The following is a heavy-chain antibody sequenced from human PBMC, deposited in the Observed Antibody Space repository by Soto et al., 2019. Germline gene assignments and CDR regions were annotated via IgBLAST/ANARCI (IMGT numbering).Heavy chain of an antibody. V-gene: IGHV1-46*01. CDR2: INPSGGST. CDR3: ARTDYGGIPRVPHNCFFGMDG. D-gene: IGHD4-17*01. Sequence: QVQLVQSGAEVKKPGASVKVSCKASGYTFTSYYMHWVRQAPGQGLEWMGIINPSGGSTSYAQKYQGRVIMTRDTATSTDYMELSILSTEDTAVYYCARTDYGGIPRVPHNCFFGMDGWGLGTTVTVS. CDR1: GYTFTSYY. J-gene: IGHJ6*02.